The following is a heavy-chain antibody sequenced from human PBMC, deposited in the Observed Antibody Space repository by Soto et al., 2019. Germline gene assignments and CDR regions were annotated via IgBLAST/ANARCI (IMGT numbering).Heavy chain of an antibody. J-gene: IGHJ4*02. V-gene: IGHV3-23*01. CDR1: GFTFCSYA. Sequence: PGGSPRISCAASGFTFCSYAMSWVRQTPGKGLEWVSAISGSGGSTYYADSVKGRFTISRDNSKNTLYLQMNSLRAEDTAVYYCAKDHSDLGYSSSWDYWGQGTLLTVSS. D-gene: IGHD6-13*01. CDR3: AKDHSDLGYSSSWDY. CDR2: ISGSGGST.